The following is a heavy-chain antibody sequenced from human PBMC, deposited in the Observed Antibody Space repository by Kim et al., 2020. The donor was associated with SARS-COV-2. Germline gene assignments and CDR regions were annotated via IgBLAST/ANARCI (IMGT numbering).Heavy chain of an antibody. D-gene: IGHD3-22*01. J-gene: IGHJ4*02. Sequence: KSRGTISVDTSKNQFSLKLSSVTAADTAVYYCARLTYYYDSSGYKYYFDYWGQGTLVTVSS. CDR3: ARLTYYYDSSGYKYYFDY. V-gene: IGHV4-39*01.